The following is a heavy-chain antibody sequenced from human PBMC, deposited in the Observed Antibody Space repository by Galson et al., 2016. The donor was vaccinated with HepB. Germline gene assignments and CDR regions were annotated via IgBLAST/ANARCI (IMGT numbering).Heavy chain of an antibody. Sequence: SLRLSCAASGFTFSDYAIHCVRQAPGKGLEWVAVIWYDGNNKLSSDSVKGRFIVSRDNSSSLFYLQMNSLRVEDTAVYYCARDPASNDYIWGWDVWGQGTTVTVSS. CDR1: GFTFSDYA. CDR3: ARDPASNDYIWGWDV. J-gene: IGHJ6*02. D-gene: IGHD3-16*01. CDR2: IWYDGNNK. V-gene: IGHV3-33*01.